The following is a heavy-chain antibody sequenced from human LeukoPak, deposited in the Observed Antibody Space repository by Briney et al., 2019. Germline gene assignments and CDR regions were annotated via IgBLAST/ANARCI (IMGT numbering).Heavy chain of an antibody. CDR2: INHSGST. Sequence: SETLSLTCAVYGGSFSGYYWSWIRQPPGKGLEWIGEINHSGSTYYNPSLKSRVTISVDRSKNQFSLKLSSVTAADTAVYYCARALGEVDAFDIWGQGTMVTVSS. CDR3: ARALGEVDAFDI. CDR1: GGSFSGYY. J-gene: IGHJ3*02. V-gene: IGHV4-34*01.